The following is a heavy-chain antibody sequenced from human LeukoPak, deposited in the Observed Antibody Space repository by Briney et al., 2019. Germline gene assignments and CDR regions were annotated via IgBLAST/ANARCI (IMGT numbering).Heavy chain of an antibody. CDR1: GGSISSSSYY. V-gene: IGHV4-39*07. CDR2: IYYSGST. Sequence: PSETLSLTCTVSGGSISSSSYYWGWIRQPPGKGLEWIGSIYYSGSTYYNPSLKSRVTISGDTSKNQLSLRLTSVTAADTAVYYCARELATVSYDFWGQGTLVTVSS. CDR3: ARELATVSYDF. D-gene: IGHD4-17*01. J-gene: IGHJ4*02.